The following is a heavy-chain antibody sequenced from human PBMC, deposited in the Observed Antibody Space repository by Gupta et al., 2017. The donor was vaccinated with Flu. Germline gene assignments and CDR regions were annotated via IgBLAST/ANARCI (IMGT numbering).Heavy chain of an antibody. V-gene: IGHV1-69*01. CDR2: IIPFFGPT. D-gene: IGHD2-15*01. Sequence: QVQLVQSGAEVKKPGSSVKVSCKASGVTFSSYAINWVRQAPGQGLEWMGGIIPFFGPTNYAQKFQGRVKITADESTSTAYMELSSLRSEDTAVYYCARKGGGHCSGGTCYSFDYWGQGTLVTVSS. J-gene: IGHJ4*02. CDR1: GVTFSSYA. CDR3: ARKGGGHCSGGTCYSFDY.